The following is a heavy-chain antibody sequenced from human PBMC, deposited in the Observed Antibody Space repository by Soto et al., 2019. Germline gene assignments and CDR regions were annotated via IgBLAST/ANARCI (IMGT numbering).Heavy chain of an antibody. CDR1: GGSINTFY. CDR2: IFSSGST. V-gene: IGHV4-4*07. Sequence: QVRLQESGPGLLKPSETLSLTCTVSGGSINTFYWSWVRQPAGKGLEWIGRIFSSGSTSFNPSLASRVALSVDTSKNHVSLNLISVTDAEMAVYYCARDGSYSAYNFAHGLRLGSFVFWCQGALVTVSS. CDR3: ARDGSYSAYNFAHGLRLGSFVF. J-gene: IGHJ4*02. D-gene: IGHD5-12*01.